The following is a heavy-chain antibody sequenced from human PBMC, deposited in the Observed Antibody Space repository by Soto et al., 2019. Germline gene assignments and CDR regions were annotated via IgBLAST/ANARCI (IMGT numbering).Heavy chain of an antibody. CDR1: GYTFNSYG. J-gene: IGHJ4*02. CDR3: ARDGRNGGYFDY. D-gene: IGHD2-8*01. Sequence: ASVKVSCKASGYTFNSYGISWVRQAPGQGLEWMGWISVYNGNTNYAQKVKGRVTMTTDTSTSTAYMELRSLRSDDTAVYYCARDGRNGGYFDYWGQGTVVTVSS. V-gene: IGHV1-18*01. CDR2: ISVYNGNT.